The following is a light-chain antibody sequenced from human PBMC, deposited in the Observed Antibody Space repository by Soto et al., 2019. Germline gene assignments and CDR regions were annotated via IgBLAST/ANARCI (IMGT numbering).Light chain of an antibody. J-gene: IGLJ2*01. Sequence: QSALTQPASVSGSPGQSITISCTGTSSDIGNYNYVSWYQQHPGKAPKLIIYGVTNRPSGVSNRFSGSKSGNTASLTISGLQAEDEADYYGNSYTTTSTLLFGGGTQLTVL. V-gene: IGLV2-14*01. CDR2: GVT. CDR3: NSYTTTSTLL. CDR1: SSDIGNYNY.